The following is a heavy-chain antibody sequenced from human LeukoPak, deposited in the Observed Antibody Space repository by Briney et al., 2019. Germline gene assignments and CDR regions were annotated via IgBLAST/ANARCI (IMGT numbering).Heavy chain of an antibody. CDR2: INLNNDDT. D-gene: IGHD3-22*01. V-gene: IGHV1-2*04. Sequence: ASVKVSCKASGYTFTSYGISWVRQAPGQGLEWMGWINLNNDDTNYAQKFQGWVTMTRDTSISTAYMELSRLTSDDTAVYYCAKGYYYDSSGYYQLDSWGQGTLVTVSS. J-gene: IGHJ4*02. CDR1: GYTFTSYG. CDR3: AKGYYYDSSGYYQLDS.